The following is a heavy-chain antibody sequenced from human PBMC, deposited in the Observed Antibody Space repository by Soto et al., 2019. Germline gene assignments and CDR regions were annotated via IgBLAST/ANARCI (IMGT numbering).Heavy chain of an antibody. J-gene: IGHJ4*02. Sequence: SETLSLTCTVSSGLFNRHSSPWIRQPPRKGLPWIGHIYYSGITNYNPSLKSRVSMSVDTSKHHFPLKLSSVTAADTAVYYRASNPYYDNTGYPTYWGQGTLVTVSS. CDR1: SGLFNRHS. CDR3: ASNPYYDNTGYPTY. CDR2: IYYSGIT. V-gene: IGHV4-59*11. D-gene: IGHD3-22*01.